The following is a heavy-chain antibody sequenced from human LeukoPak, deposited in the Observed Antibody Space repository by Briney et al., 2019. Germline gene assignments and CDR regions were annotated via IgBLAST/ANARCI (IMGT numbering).Heavy chain of an antibody. D-gene: IGHD2-2*02. Sequence: GGSLRLSCAASGFTFSSYSMNWVRQAPGKGLEWVSGISGGGGITYYADSVKGRFTISRDNSKNTLQLQMNSLRAEDTAVYYCAKDPIVVVPAAIENWFDPWGQGTLVTVSS. J-gene: IGHJ5*02. CDR2: ISGGGGIT. CDR3: AKDPIVVVPAAIENWFDP. CDR1: GFTFSSYS. V-gene: IGHV3-23*01.